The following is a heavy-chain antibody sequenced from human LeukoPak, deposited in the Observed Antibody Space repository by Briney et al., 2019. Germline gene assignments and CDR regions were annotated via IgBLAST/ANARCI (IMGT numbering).Heavy chain of an antibody. V-gene: IGHV3-48*03. CDR3: ASWGEGALDN. Sequence: GGSLRLSCAASGFTFSSFEMNWVRQAPGKGLEWISYISASGTITHYANSVKGRFTISRDNAKKSLYLQMNSLRVEDTGVYYCASWGEGALDNWGQGTLVTVSS. J-gene: IGHJ4*02. D-gene: IGHD1-26*01. CDR1: GFTFSSFE. CDR2: ISASGTIT.